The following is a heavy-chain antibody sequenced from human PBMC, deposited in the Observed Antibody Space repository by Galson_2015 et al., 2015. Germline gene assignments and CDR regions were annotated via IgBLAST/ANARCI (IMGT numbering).Heavy chain of an antibody. J-gene: IGHJ4*02. V-gene: IGHV3-30-3*01. CDR3: ARGYVVVVADRSPIDY. CDR1: GFTFSSYA. D-gene: IGHD2-15*01. Sequence: SLRLSCAASGFTFSSYAMHWVRQAPGKGLEWVAVISYDGSNKYYADSVKGRFIISRDNSKNTLYLQMNSLRAEDTAVYYCARGYVVVVADRSPIDYWGQGTLVTVSS. CDR2: ISYDGSNK.